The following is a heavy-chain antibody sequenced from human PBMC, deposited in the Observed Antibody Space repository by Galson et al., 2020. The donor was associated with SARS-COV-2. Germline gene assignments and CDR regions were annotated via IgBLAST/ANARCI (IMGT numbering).Heavy chain of an antibody. CDR2: ISAYNGNT. D-gene: IGHD3-16*02. V-gene: IGHV1-18*01. CDR1: GYTFTSYG. J-gene: IGHJ4*02. CDR3: ARGLAYYDYVWGSYRPTGYYFDY. Sequence: ASVKVSCKASGYTFTSYGISWVRQAPGQGLEWMGWISAYNGNTNYAQKLQGRVTMTTDTSTSTAYMELRSLRSDDTAVYYCARGLAYYDYVWGSYRPTGYYFDYWGQGTLVTVSS.